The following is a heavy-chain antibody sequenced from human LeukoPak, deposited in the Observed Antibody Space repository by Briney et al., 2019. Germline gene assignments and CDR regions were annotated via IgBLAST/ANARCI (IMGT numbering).Heavy chain of an antibody. CDR3: ASSGSYRFDY. J-gene: IGHJ4*02. Sequence: SQTLSLTCTISGDSVSSNSAAWNWIRQSPSRGLEWLGRTYYRSKWYNDYAVSVKSRVAINPDTAKNQISLQLNSVTPEDTAVYYCASSGSYRFDYWGQGTLVTVSS. CDR2: TYYRSKWYN. V-gene: IGHV6-1*01. CDR1: GDSVSSNSAA. D-gene: IGHD1-26*01.